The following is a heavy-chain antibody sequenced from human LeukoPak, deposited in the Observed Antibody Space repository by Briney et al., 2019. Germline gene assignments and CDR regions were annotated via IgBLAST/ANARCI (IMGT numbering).Heavy chain of an antibody. CDR1: GFTFSDYY. J-gene: IGHJ3*01. V-gene: IGHV3-11*01. D-gene: IGHD4-17*01. CDR2: ISSSGSTI. CDR3: AQDWPSAVTTTPGF. Sequence: PGGSLRLSCAASGFTFSDYYMSWILQAPGKGLEWVSYISSSGSTIYYADSVKGRFTISRDNAKNSLYLQMNSLRAEDTAIYYCAQDWPSAVTTTPGFWGQGTMVIVSS.